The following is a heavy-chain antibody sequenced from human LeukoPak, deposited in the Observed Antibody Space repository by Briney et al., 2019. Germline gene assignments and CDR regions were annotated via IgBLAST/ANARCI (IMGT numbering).Heavy chain of an antibody. J-gene: IGHJ2*01. D-gene: IGHD1-26*01. CDR3: AREGSGSYPYWYFDL. Sequence: ASVKVSCKASGYTFTSYGISWVRQAPGQGLEWMGWISAYNGNTNYAQKLQGRVTMTTDTSTSTAYMELRSLRSDDTAVYYCAREGSGSYPYWYFDLWGRGTLVTVPS. V-gene: IGHV1-18*01. CDR2: ISAYNGNT. CDR1: GYTFTSYG.